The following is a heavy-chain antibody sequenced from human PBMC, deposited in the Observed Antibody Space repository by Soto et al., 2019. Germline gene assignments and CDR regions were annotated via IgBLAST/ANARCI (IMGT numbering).Heavy chain of an antibody. CDR3: ARQDGYYYYMDV. J-gene: IGHJ6*03. Sequence: QVELQESGPGLVKPSETLSLTCKVSGGSFSSHYWSWIRQPPGGGMEWIGYVFYTGSTNYNPSLRSRAVTSVDPSKNQFSMKLRSVTAADPAVYYCARQDGYYYYMDVWGKGTTVTVSS. CDR2: VFYTGST. CDR1: GGSFSSHY. V-gene: IGHV4-59*08.